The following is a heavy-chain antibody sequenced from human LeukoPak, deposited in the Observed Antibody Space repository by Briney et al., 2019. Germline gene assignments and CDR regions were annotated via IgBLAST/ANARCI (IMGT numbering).Heavy chain of an antibody. J-gene: IGHJ6*03. D-gene: IGHD3-16*01. CDR1: GFTVSSNY. Sequence: GGSLRPSCAASGFTVSSNYMSWVRQAPGKGLEWVSVIYSGGSTYYADSVKGRFTISRDNSKNTLYLQMNSLRAEDTAVYYCARLRRYYYYMDVWGKGTTVTVSS. CDR2: IYSGGST. CDR3: ARLRRYYYYMDV. V-gene: IGHV3-53*01.